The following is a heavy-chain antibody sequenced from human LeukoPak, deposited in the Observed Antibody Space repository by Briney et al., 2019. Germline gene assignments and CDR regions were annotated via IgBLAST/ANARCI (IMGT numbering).Heavy chain of an antibody. CDR1: GFTFSSYW. J-gene: IGHJ5*02. V-gene: IGHV3-74*01. Sequence: GGSLRLSCAASGFTFSSYWMHWVRQAPGKGLVWVARINSDGSSTNYADSVKGRFTISRDNAKNTVYLQMNSLRVEDTAVYYCARAALAVDGYNLGTWGQGTLVTVSS. CDR2: INSDGSST. D-gene: IGHD5-24*01. CDR3: ARAALAVDGYNLGT.